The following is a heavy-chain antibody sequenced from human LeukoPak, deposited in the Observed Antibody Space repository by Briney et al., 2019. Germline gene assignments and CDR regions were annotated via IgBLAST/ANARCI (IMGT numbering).Heavy chain of an antibody. CDR3: AKVGDSSGYYQNYLDY. CDR1: GFTFSSYG. CDR2: IRYDGSNK. Sequence: GGSLRLSCAASGFTFSSYGMHWVRQAPGKGLEWVAFIRYDGSNKYYADSVKGRFTISRDNSKNTLYLQMNSLRAEDTAVYYCAKVGDSSGYYQNYLDYWGQGTLVTVSS. J-gene: IGHJ4*02. V-gene: IGHV3-30*02. D-gene: IGHD3-22*01.